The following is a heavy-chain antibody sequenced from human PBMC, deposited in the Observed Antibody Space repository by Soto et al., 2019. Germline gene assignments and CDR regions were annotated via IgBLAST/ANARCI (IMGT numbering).Heavy chain of an antibody. D-gene: IGHD6-6*01. CDR3: ARVIAARPFQSYYYYMDV. V-gene: IGHV4-59*01. J-gene: IGHJ6*03. Sequence: SETLSLTCTVSGGSISTYYWSWIRQPPGKGLEWIGYISNSGTTNYNPSLKSRFTISVDTSKNQFSLKLSSVTAADTAVYYCARVIAARPFQSYYYYMDVWGKGTTVTVSS. CDR1: GGSISTYY. CDR2: ISNSGTT.